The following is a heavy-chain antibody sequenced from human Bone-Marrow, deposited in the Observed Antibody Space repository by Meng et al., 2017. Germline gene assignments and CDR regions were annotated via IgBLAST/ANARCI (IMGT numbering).Heavy chain of an antibody. CDR1: GGSISSGGSY. D-gene: IGHD3-22*01. J-gene: IGHJ4*02. CDR3: ARREYYYDSSGYYGAGFDY. V-gene: IGHV4-31*03. CDR2: IYYSGST. Sequence: QVQLQESGPGLVKPSQTLSLPCTVSGGSISSGGSYWSWIRQHPGKGLEWIGYIYYSGSTYYNPSLKSRVTVSIDTSRNQFSLKLSSVTAADTAVYYCARREYYYDSSGYYGAGFDYWGQGTLVTVSS.